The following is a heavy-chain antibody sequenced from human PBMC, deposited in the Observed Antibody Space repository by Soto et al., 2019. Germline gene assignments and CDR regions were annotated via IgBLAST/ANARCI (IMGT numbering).Heavy chain of an antibody. D-gene: IGHD1-1*01. V-gene: IGHV3-30*18. CDR3: AKDLGTERIDY. Sequence: RRLSCAASGFTFSSYGMHWVRKAPGKGLEWVAVISYDGSNKYYADSVKGRFTISRDNSKNTLYLQMNSLRAEDTAVYYCAKDLGTERIDYWGQGTLVTVSS. CDR1: GFTFSSYG. CDR2: ISYDGSNK. J-gene: IGHJ4*02.